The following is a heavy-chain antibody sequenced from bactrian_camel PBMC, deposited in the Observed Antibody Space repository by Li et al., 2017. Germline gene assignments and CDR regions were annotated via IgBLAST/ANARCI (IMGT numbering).Heavy chain of an antibody. Sequence: VQLVESGGGLVQPGGSLRLSCAASGFTSTTYVIYWVRQAPGKGLEWVASIYNQNRYTYYADAVKGRFTISRDNLRMNSLKSEDTGLYCSGPYLARRANFEGQGTQVTVS. J-gene: IGHJ4*01. CDR2: IYNQNRYT. D-gene: IGHD2*01. V-gene: IGHV3S11*01. CDR1: GFTSTTYV.